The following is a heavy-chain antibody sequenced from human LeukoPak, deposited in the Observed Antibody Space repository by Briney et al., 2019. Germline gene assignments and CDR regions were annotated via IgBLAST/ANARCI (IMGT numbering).Heavy chain of an antibody. D-gene: IGHD3-3*01. Sequence: ASVKVSCKASGYTFTSYDISWVRQATGQGLEWMGWMNPNSGNTGYAQKFQGRVTMTRNTSISTAYMELSSLRSEDTAVYYCARGLVDFWSGYSPIVAYMDVWGKGTTVTVSS. CDR1: GYTFTSYD. V-gene: IGHV1-8*01. CDR2: MNPNSGNT. J-gene: IGHJ6*03. CDR3: ARGLVDFWSGYSPIVAYMDV.